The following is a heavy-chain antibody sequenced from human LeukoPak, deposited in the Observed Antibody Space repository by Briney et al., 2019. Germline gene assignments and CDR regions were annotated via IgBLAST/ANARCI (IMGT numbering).Heavy chain of an antibody. V-gene: IGHV3-30*03. CDR1: GFTFSRYG. D-gene: IGHD4-11*01. J-gene: IGHJ6*02. CDR2: ISYDGSNK. Sequence: GRSLRLSCAAWGFTFSRYGMQGVREARGKGGVGGAVISYDGSNKYYADSVKGRFTICRDNSKNTLYLQMDSLRADDTAVYYCGTKFYSNYGRDYYYGMDVWGQGTTLTVSS. CDR3: GTKFYSNYGRDYYYGMDV.